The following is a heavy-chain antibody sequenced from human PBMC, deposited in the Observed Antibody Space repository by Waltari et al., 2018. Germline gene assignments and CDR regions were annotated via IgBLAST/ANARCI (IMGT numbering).Heavy chain of an antibody. CDR1: GLSFSAFW. J-gene: IGHJ4*02. CDR2: IKYDGSAT. CDR3: ARGSTGYVRVWDC. V-gene: IGHV3-7*03. Sequence: EVQLMESGGGLVQPGGSLRLSCAASGLSFSAFWMTWVRPAPGKGLEWVANIKYDGSATYHVDSVNGRFTISRDNAKNSLYLQMNDVSAEDTAIYYCARGSTGYVRVWDCWGQGTVVTVSS. D-gene: IGHD2-2*01.